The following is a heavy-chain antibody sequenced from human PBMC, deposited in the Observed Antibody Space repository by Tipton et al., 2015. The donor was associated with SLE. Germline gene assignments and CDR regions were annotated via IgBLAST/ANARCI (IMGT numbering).Heavy chain of an antibody. V-gene: IGHV4-39*07. CDR2: IYYSGST. CDR3: ARTTYFYGSGSYYPYDAFDI. D-gene: IGHD3-10*01. J-gene: IGHJ3*02. CDR1: GGSIISSTYY. Sequence: TLSLTCTVSGGSIISSTYYWGWIRQPPGKGLEWIGNIYYSGSTYYNPSLESRVTISVDTSKNQFSLKLSSVTAADTAVYYCARTTYFYGSGSYYPYDAFDIWGQRTMVTVSP.